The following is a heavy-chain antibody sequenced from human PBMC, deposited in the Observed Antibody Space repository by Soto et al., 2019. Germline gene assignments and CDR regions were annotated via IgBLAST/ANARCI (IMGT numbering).Heavy chain of an antibody. CDR1: GGSISSYY. V-gene: IGHV4-59*01. J-gene: IGHJ3*02. CDR3: ASAIKVKDIVATAGAFDI. Sequence: SETLSLTCTVSGGSISSYYWSWIRQPPGKGLEWIGYIYYSGSTNYNPSLKSRVTISVDTSKNQFSLKLSSVTAADTAVYYCASAIKVKDIVATAGAFDIWGQGTMVTVAS. D-gene: IGHD5-12*01. CDR2: IYYSGST.